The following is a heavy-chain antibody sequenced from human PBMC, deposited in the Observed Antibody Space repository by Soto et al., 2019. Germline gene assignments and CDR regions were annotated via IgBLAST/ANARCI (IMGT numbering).Heavy chain of an antibody. CDR1: GYTFSGYY. V-gene: IGHV1-2*02. CDR3: AREGTGYSAFEI. D-gene: IGHD3-9*01. J-gene: IGHJ3*02. Sequence: QVQLVQSGAEVKKPGASVKVSCKASGYTFSGYYIHWVRQAPGQELEWMGCINPKSGGTTYTQKFQCRVTMTRDTSINTADMDLSRVTSEDTAVYYCAREGTGYSAFEIWGQGTMVTFSS. CDR2: INPKSGGT.